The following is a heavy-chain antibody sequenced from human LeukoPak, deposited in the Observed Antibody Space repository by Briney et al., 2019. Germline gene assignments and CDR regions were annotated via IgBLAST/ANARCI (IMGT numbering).Heavy chain of an antibody. CDR2: ISSSSSYI. CDR3: ARENRYYYDSSGYTRAD. CDR1: GFTFSSYS. J-gene: IGHJ4*02. Sequence: GGSLRLSCAASGFTFSSYSMNWVRQAPGKGLEWVSSISSSSSYIYYADSVKGRFTISRDNAKNSLYLQMNSLRAEDTAVYYCARENRYYYDSSGYTRADWGQGTLVTVSS. V-gene: IGHV3-21*01. D-gene: IGHD3-22*01.